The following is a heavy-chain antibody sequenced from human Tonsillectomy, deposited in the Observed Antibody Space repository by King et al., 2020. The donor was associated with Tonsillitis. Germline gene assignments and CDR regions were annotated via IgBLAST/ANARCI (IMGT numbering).Heavy chain of an antibody. J-gene: IGHJ6*02. CDR1: GFTFSSYA. V-gene: IGHV3-48*01. CDR3: ARDEVEVDAKAYFYGMDV. CDR2: ITSNSKTI. Sequence: QLVQSGGGLVQPGGSLRLSCAASGFTFSSYAMNWVRQAPGKGLEWISYITSNSKTISYADSVKGRFTISRDSAKNSLYLQMNSLRAEDTAVYYCARDEVEVDAKAYFYGMDVWGQGTTVTVSS. D-gene: IGHD2-15*01.